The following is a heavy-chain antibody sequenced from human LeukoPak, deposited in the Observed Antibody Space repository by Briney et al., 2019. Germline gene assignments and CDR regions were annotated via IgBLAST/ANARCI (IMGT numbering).Heavy chain of an antibody. Sequence: SETLSLTCTVSGGSISSYYWSWIRQPPGKGLEWIGYIYYSGSTNYNPSLKSRVTISVDTSKNQFSLKLSSVTAADTAVYYCARGLYSSSWSPSGYYYYYYMDVWGKGTTVTVSS. CDR3: ARGLYSSSWSPSGYYYYYYMDV. V-gene: IGHV4-59*01. CDR1: GGSISSYY. D-gene: IGHD6-13*01. J-gene: IGHJ6*03. CDR2: IYYSGST.